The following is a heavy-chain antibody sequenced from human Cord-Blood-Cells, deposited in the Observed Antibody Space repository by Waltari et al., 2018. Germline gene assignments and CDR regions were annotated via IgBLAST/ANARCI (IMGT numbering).Heavy chain of an antibody. J-gene: IGHJ4*02. Sequence: QVQLVESGGGVVKPGRSLRLSCAASGFTFSSYAMHWVRQAPGKGLEWVAVISYDGSNKYYADSVKRRFTISRDNSKTTLYLQMNSLRAEDTAVYYCARDFAGAPDYWGQGTLVTVSS. CDR1: GFTFSSYA. D-gene: IGHD7-27*01. CDR3: ARDFAGAPDY. CDR2: ISYDGSNK. V-gene: IGHV3-30*04.